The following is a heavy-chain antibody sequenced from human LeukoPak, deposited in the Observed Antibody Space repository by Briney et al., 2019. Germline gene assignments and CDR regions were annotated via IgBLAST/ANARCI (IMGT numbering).Heavy chain of an antibody. V-gene: IGHV1-8*01. CDR1: GYTFTSYD. D-gene: IGHD3-10*01. J-gene: IGHJ6*03. CDR2: MNPNSGNT. CDR3: ARGTTYYYGSGSYWARYYYYMDV. Sequence: ASVKVSCKASGYTFTSYDINWVRQATGQGLEWMGWMNPNSGNTGYAQKFQGRVTMTRNTSISTAYMELSSLRSEDTAVYYCARGTTYYYGSGSYWARYYYYMDVWGKGTTVTISS.